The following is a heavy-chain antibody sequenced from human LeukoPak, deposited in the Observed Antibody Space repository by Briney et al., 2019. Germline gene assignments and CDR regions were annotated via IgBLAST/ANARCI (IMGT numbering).Heavy chain of an antibody. V-gene: IGHV3-53*01. CDR1: GFMFSSYS. CDR2: IYSGGST. Sequence: GGSLRLSCAASGFMFSSYSMNWVRQAPGKGLEWVSVIYSGGSTYYADSVKGRFTISRDNSKNTLYLQMNSLRAEDTAVYYCARETSGYCDGGTCYSFHYFDHWGQGVLVTVSS. J-gene: IGHJ4*02. D-gene: IGHD2-15*01. CDR3: ARETSGYCDGGTCYSFHYFDH.